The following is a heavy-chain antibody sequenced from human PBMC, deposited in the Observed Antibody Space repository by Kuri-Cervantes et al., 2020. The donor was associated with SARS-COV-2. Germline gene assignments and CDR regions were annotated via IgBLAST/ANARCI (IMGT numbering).Heavy chain of an antibody. V-gene: IGHV4-34*01. Sequence: SETLSLTCAVYGGSFSGYYWSWIRQPPGKGLEWIGEINHSGSTNYNPSLKSRVTVSVDTSKNQFSLKLSSVTAADTAVYYCASLSYEYVWGGIDYWGQGTLVTVSS. CDR2: INHSGST. CDR1: GGSFSGYY. CDR3: ASLSYEYVWGGIDY. D-gene: IGHD3-16*01. J-gene: IGHJ4*02.